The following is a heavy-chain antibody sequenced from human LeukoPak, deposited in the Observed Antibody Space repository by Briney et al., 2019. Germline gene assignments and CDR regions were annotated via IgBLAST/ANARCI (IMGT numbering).Heavy chain of an antibody. CDR1: GGSISSYY. D-gene: IGHD1-26*01. V-gene: IGHV4-39*07. CDR3: ARSKWELPPYFDY. J-gene: IGHJ4*02. Sequence: SETLSLTCTVSGGSISSYYWGWIRQPPGKGLEWIGSIYYSGSTYYNPSLKSRVTISVDTSKNQFSLKLSSVTAADTAVYYCARSKWELPPYFDYWGQGTLVTVSS. CDR2: IYYSGST.